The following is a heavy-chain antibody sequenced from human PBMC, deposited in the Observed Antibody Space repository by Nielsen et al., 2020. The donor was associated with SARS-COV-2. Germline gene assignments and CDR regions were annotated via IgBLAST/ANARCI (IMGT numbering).Heavy chain of an antibody. CDR1: GGSISSNNW. D-gene: IGHD3-9*01. J-gene: IGHJ6*02. Sequence: SETLSLTCAVSGGSISSNNWWSWVRQPPGKGLEWIGEIYHRGSTNYSPSLKTRVTISVDKSKNQFSLELRSVTTADTAVYYCARDGGRRFGPYFDILSRSYENYYGMDVWGQGTTVTVSS. CDR3: ARDGGRRFGPYFDILSRSYENYYGMDV. V-gene: IGHV4-4*02. CDR2: IYHRGST.